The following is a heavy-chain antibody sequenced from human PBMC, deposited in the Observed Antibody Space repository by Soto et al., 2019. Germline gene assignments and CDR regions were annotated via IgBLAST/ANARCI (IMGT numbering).Heavy chain of an antibody. D-gene: IGHD3-16*01. Sequence: QVQRVESGGGVVQPGRSLRLSWAASGFIFTTYPMHWVRQAPGKGLEWVALISYDGSNKHYADSVRGRFTISRDNSNNTLYLQMSSLRVEDTALYYCARSRGGYYIDVWGKGTTVPVSS. CDR1: GFIFTTYP. J-gene: IGHJ6*03. CDR3: ARSRGGYYIDV. CDR2: ISYDGSNK. V-gene: IGHV3-30-3*01.